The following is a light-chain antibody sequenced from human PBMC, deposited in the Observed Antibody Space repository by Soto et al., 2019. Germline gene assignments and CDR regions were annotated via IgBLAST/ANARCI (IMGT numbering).Light chain of an antibody. CDR3: QHRSTWSYT. J-gene: IGKJ5*01. CDR1: QSVGST. CDR2: DAF. V-gene: IGKV3-11*01. Sequence: EIVLTQSPGTRSLSPGERATLDCRASQSVGSTLAWYQQKPGQPPRLLIYDAFSRATGIPARFSGGGSGSDFTLTISSLEAGDSALYYCQHRSTWSYTFGQGTRLEIK.